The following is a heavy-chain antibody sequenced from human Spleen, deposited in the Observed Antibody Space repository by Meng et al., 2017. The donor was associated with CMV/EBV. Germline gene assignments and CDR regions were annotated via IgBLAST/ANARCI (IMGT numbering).Heavy chain of an antibody. CDR1: VTFSSYP. CDR3: ARGGVVPTTIRGWFDP. V-gene: IGHV1-69*10. Sequence: VTFSSYPINWVRQAPGQGLEWMGGIIPLLALKNYAQKFQGRVTITADKSTNTAYMELSSLRSEDTAVYYCARGGVVPTTIRGWFDPWGQGSLVTVSS. J-gene: IGHJ5*02. D-gene: IGHD2-2*02. CDR2: IIPLLALK.